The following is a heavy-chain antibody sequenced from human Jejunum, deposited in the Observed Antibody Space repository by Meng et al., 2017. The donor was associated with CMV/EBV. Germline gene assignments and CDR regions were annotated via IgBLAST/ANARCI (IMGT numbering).Heavy chain of an antibody. V-gene: IGHV4-39*07. CDR1: GASISSSDYY. J-gene: IGHJ5*02. Sequence: HLQRQGTGPGLVKPSGPLSLPCPVPGASISSSDYYWGWIRQSPGKGLEWIGTIYYSGSTYTNPSLNSAVTISVDTSKNQFSLKLSFVTAADTAVYYCASGIKTGIVDLWGQGTLVTVSS. CDR3: ASGIKTGIVDL. D-gene: IGHD7-27*01. CDR2: IYYSGST.